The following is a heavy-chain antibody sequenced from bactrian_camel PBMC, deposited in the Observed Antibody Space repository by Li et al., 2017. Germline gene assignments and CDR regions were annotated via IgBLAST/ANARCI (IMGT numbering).Heavy chain of an antibody. Sequence: HVQLVESGGGSVQPGGSLRLVCTASGHMYKSYCMGWFRQAPGQEREGVGSIDGDGRTRYADSVKGRFTISKDAAKSTAYLQLNSLKTKDTAMYYCAGFRERARPGQGTQVTVS. CDR1: GHMYKSYC. D-gene: IGHD6*01. CDR2: IDGDGRT. J-gene: IGHJ4*01. V-gene: IGHV3S53*01.